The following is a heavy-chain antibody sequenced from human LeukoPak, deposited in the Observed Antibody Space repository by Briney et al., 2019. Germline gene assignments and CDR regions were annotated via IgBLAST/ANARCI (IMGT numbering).Heavy chain of an antibody. D-gene: IGHD6-6*01. CDR1: EYTFTGYY. V-gene: IGHV1-2*02. J-gene: IGHJ4*02. CDR2: INPNSGGT. CDR3: AGGIAARRRWEFDY. Sequence: ASVKDSCKASEYTFTGYYMHWVRQAPGQGLEWMGWINPNSGGTNYAQKFQGRVTMTRDTSISTAYMELSRLRSDDTAVYYCAGGIAARRRWEFDYWGQGTLVTVSS.